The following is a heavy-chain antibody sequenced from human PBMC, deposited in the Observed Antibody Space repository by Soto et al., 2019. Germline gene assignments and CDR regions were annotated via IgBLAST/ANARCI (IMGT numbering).Heavy chain of an antibody. J-gene: IGHJ3*02. CDR3: ARAPASSWYVGDAFDI. CDR2: TYYRSKWYN. CDR1: GDSVSINSAA. V-gene: IGHV6-1*01. D-gene: IGHD6-13*01. Sequence: QSQTLSLTCAISGDSVSINSAAWNWIRQSPSRGLEWLGRTYYRSKWYNDYAVSVKSRITINPDTSKNQFSLQLNSVTPEDTYVYYCARAPASSWYVGDAFDIWGQGTMVTVSS.